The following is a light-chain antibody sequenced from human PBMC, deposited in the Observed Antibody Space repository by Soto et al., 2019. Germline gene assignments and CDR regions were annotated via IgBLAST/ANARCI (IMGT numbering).Light chain of an antibody. Sequence: NVLTHSPGTLSLSSGDGATLSCRASQSISSNYLAWYHQKPGQAPSLLIYGASSRATDIPDRFRGSGSGRDFVLNISRLEPEDSGMYYCQQYSSSPQTFGQGTKVDIK. V-gene: IGKV3-20*01. J-gene: IGKJ1*01. CDR1: QSISSNY. CDR3: QQYSSSPQT. CDR2: GAS.